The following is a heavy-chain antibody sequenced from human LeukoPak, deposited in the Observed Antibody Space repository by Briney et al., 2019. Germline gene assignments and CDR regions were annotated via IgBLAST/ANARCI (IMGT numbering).Heavy chain of an antibody. CDR3: ATDSGHAFSF. V-gene: IGHV3-74*01. Sequence: GGSLRPSCAASGFTFNTAWMHWVRQAPGKGLVWVSRIYSDGSDTTYADSVKGRFTIPRDNARNTLYLQMSSLRAKDTAVYYCATDSGHAFSFWGQGTMVTVSS. J-gene: IGHJ3*01. CDR2: IYSDGSDT. D-gene: IGHD3-10*01. CDR1: GFTFNTAW.